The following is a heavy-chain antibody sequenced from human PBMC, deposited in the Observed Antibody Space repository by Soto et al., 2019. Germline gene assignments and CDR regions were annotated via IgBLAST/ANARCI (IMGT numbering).Heavy chain of an antibody. D-gene: IGHD6-13*01. V-gene: IGHV4-34*01. CDR1: GGSFSGYY. CDR3: ARGGSSWYPQKSAPGDYYYYYMDV. Sequence: SGTLSLTCAVYGGSFSGYYWSWIRPPPGKGLEWIGEINHSGSTNYNPSLKSRVTISVDTSKNQFSLKLSSVTAADTAVYYCARGGSSWYPQKSAPGDYYYYYMDVWGKGTTVTVSS. J-gene: IGHJ6*03. CDR2: INHSGST.